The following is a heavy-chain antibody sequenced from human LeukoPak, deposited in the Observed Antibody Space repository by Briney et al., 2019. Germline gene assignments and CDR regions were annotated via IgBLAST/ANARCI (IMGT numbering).Heavy chain of an antibody. J-gene: IGHJ3*02. CDR3: EIVVGGSAFDI. Sequence: GGSLRLSCAASGFTFSSYATSWVRQAPGKGLEWVSAISGSGGSTYYADSVKGRFTISRDNSKNTLYLQMNSLRAEDTAVYYCEIVVGGSAFDIWGQGTTVTVSS. D-gene: IGHD1-26*01. CDR1: GFTFSSYA. V-gene: IGHV3-23*01. CDR2: ISGSGGST.